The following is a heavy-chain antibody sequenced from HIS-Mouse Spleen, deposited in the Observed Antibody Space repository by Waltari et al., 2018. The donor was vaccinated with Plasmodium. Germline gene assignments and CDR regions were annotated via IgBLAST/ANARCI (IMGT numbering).Heavy chain of an antibody. D-gene: IGHD6-13*01. CDR3: ARVLGYKAAAGTFVEYFQH. CDR2: IKPNSGGT. V-gene: IGHV1-2*02. Sequence: QVQLVQSGAEVKTPGASVKVSCKASGYTFTGYYMHWVRQAPAQGLEWMGWIKPNSGGTNYAQKFQGRVTMTRDTSISTAYMELSRLRSDDTAVYYCARVLGYKAAAGTFVEYFQHWGQGTLVTVSS. CDR1: GYTFTGYY. J-gene: IGHJ1*01.